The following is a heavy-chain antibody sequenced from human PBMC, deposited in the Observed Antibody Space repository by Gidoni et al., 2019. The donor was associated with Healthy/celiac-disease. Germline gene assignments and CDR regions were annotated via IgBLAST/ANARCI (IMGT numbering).Heavy chain of an antibody. D-gene: IGHD3-3*01. Sequence: EVQLLESGGGLVQPGGSLRLSCAASGSTFSSHAMSWVPQAPGKGLEWVAAISGSGGSTYYADSVKGRFTISRDNSKNTLYLQMNSLRAEDTAVYYCAKALTKSDFWSGYYSTRNWFDPWGQGTLVTVSS. V-gene: IGHV3-23*01. CDR1: GSTFSSHA. CDR3: AKALTKSDFWSGYYSTRNWFDP. J-gene: IGHJ5*02. CDR2: ISGSGGST.